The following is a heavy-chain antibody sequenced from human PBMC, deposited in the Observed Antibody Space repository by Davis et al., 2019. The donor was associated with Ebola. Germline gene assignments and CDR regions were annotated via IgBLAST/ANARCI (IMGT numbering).Heavy chain of an antibody. Sequence: SETLSLTCAVSGGSISSYYWSWIRQHPGKGLEWIGYIYYSGSTNYNPSLKSRVTISVDTSKNQFSLKLSSVTAADTAVYYCARSQRFLEWLLFDPWGQGTLVTVSS. J-gene: IGHJ5*02. CDR3: ARSQRFLEWLLFDP. V-gene: IGHV4-59*01. D-gene: IGHD3-3*01. CDR2: IYYSGST. CDR1: GGSISSYY.